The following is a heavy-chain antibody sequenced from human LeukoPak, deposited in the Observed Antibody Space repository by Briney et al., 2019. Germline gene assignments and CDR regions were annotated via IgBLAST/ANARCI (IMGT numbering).Heavy chain of an antibody. CDR2: VNCGGST. CDR3: ARHGNYDSSGYFHDAFDI. J-gene: IGHJ3*02. V-gene: IGHV4-59*08. Sequence: SETLSLTCTVSGGSISSYSWCWIRHPPPPGMEWIGIVNCGGSTNYNHSLKSRVTISIDTSKNQFSLKLSSVTAADTAVYYCARHGNYDSSGYFHDAFDIWGQGTMVTVSS. D-gene: IGHD3-22*01. CDR1: GGSISSYS.